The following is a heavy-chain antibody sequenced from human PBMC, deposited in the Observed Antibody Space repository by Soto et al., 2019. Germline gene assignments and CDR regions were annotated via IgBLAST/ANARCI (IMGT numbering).Heavy chain of an antibody. J-gene: IGHJ3*02. CDR2: TYYRSKWYN. V-gene: IGHV6-1*01. Sequence: SQTLSLTCAISGDSVSSNSAAWNWIRQSPSRGLEWLGRTYYRSKWYNDYAVSVKSRITINPDTSKNQFSLQLNSVTPEDTAVYYCARDLQVVVAATQVQGAFDIWGQGTMVTVSS. CDR3: ARDLQVVVAATQVQGAFDI. CDR1: GDSVSSNSAA. D-gene: IGHD2-15*01.